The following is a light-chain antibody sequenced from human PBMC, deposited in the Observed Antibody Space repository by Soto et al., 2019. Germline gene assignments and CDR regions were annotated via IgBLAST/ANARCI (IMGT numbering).Light chain of an antibody. J-gene: IGLJ3*02. Sequence: QSVLTQRASVSGSPGQSITISCTGTNSDVGSYDLVSLYQQHSGKAPKLMIFEVNTRPSGVANRFSGSKSGNTASLTISGLQAEYESDYYCCSYAGGSTYVLCGGGTTLTVL. CDR2: EVN. CDR1: NSDVGSYDL. CDR3: CSYAGGSTYVL. V-gene: IGLV2-23*02.